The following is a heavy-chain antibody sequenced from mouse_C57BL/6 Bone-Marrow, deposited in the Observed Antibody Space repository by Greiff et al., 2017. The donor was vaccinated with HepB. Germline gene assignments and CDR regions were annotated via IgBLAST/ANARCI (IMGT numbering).Heavy chain of an antibody. J-gene: IGHJ4*01. CDR2: INYDGSST. Sequence: EVQRVESEGGLVQPGSSMKLSCTASGFTFSDYYMAWVHQVPEKGLEWVANINYDGSSTYYLDSLKSRFIISRDNAKNILYLQMSSLKSEDTATYYCARGAYGSPYAMDYWGQGTSVTVSS. CDR1: GFTFSDYY. CDR3: ARGAYGSPYAMDY. V-gene: IGHV5-16*01. D-gene: IGHD1-1*01.